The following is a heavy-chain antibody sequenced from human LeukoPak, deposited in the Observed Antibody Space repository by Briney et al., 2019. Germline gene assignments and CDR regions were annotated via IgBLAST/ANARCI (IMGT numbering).Heavy chain of an antibody. Sequence: PSETLSLTCAVSGASISSNNWWWSWVRQPPGKGLEWIGEIYHSGSTNYNPSLKSRVTMSVDKSKNQFSLKLNSVTAADTAVYYCASAEPRGIIWYPYWGQGTLVTVSS. V-gene: IGHV4-4*02. CDR1: GASISSNNW. D-gene: IGHD6-13*01. J-gene: IGHJ4*02. CDR3: ASAEPRGIIWYPY. CDR2: IYHSGST.